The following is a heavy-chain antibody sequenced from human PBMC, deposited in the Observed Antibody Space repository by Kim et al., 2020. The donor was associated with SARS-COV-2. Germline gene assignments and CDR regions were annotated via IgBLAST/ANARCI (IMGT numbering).Heavy chain of an antibody. D-gene: IGHD6-6*01. J-gene: IGHJ4*02. CDR2: TYYKSKWYN. CDR3: ARANIAARDFDY. Sequence: SQTLSLTCAISEDSVSSNSAAWNWIRQSPSRGLEWLGNTYYKSKWYNYYAVSVKSRITINPDTSKNQFSLQLNSVTPEDTAVYYCARANIAARDFDYWGQGTLVTVSS. CDR1: EDSVSSNSAA. V-gene: IGHV6-1*01.